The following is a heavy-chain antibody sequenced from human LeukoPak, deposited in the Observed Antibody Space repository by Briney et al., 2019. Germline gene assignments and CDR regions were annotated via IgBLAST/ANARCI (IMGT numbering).Heavy chain of an antibody. CDR3: ARRFDYGDYLWFDP. D-gene: IGHD4-17*01. J-gene: IGHJ5*02. Sequence: PSETLSVTCTGSGGAISSHYWSWIRQPPGKGLEWIGYIYYSGSTTYNPSLKSRVTISVDTSKNQFSLKLSSVTAADTAVYYCARRFDYGDYLWFDPWGQGTLVTVSS. CDR1: GGAISSHY. V-gene: IGHV4-59*11. CDR2: IYYSGST.